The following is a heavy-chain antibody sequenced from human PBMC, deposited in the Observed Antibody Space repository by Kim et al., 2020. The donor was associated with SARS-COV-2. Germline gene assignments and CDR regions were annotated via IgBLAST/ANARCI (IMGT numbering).Heavy chain of an antibody. CDR1: GGTFSSYA. D-gene: IGHD6-13*01. CDR2: IIPIFGTA. J-gene: IGHJ4*02. CDR3: ARGASSSWYTGLSGYYFDY. Sequence: SVKVSCKASGGTFSSYAISWVRQAPGQGLEWMGGIIPIFGTANYAQKFQGRVTITADESTSTAYMELSSLRSEDTAVYYCARGASSSWYTGLSGYYFDYWGQGTLVTVSS. V-gene: IGHV1-69*13.